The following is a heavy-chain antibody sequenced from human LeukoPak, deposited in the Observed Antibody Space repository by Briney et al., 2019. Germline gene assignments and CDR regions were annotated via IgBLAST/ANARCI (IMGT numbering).Heavy chain of an antibody. CDR2: ISSSSYI. V-gene: IGHV3-21*01. Sequence: GGSLRLSCAASGFTFSSYSMNWVRQAPGKGLEWVSSISSSSYIYYADSVKGRFTISRDNAKNSLYLQMNSLRAEDTAVYYCARVEFPVAHFDYWGQGTLVTVSS. CDR3: ARVEFPVAHFDY. CDR1: GFTFSSYS. D-gene: IGHD3-10*01. J-gene: IGHJ4*02.